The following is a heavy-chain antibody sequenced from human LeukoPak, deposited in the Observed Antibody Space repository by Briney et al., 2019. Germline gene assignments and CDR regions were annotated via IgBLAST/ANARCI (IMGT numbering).Heavy chain of an antibody. CDR3: ARGGFYSSGPLDP. J-gene: IGHJ5*02. CDR1: GFTFGGYW. Sequence: GGSLRLSCAASGFTFGGYWMHWVRQVPGKGLVWVSRINSDERTTTYADSVKGRFTISRDNAKNTLYLQMNSLRAEDTAVYYCARGGFYSSGPLDPWGQGTLVTVSS. CDR2: INSDERTT. V-gene: IGHV3-74*01. D-gene: IGHD6-19*01.